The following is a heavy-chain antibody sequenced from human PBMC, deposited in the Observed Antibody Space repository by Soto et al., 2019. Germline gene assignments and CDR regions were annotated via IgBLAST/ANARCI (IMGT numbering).Heavy chain of an antibody. J-gene: IGHJ6*02. D-gene: IGHD3-10*01. V-gene: IGHV4-4*02. CDR3: ARAMIYYGSGSLYYGMDV. CDR1: GGSISSSNW. CDR2: IYHSGST. Sequence: QVQLQESGPGLVKPSGTLSLTCAVSGGSISSSNWWSWVRQPPGKGLEWIGEIYHSGSTNYNPSLKSRVTISVDKSKNQFSLKLSSVTAADTAVYYCARAMIYYGSGSLYYGMDVWGQGTTVTVSS.